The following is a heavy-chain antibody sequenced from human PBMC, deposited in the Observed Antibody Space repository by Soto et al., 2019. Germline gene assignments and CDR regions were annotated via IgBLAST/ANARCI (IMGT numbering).Heavy chain of an antibody. J-gene: IGHJ4*02. Sequence: PSETLSLTCTVSGGSLSSYYWSWIRQPPGKGLEWIGYIYYSGSTNYNPSLKSRVTISVDTSKNQFSLKLSSVTAADTAVYYCERGYYDSSGYVPPGYWGQGTLVTVSS. CDR2: IYYSGST. CDR1: GGSLSSYY. CDR3: ERGYYDSSGYVPPGY. V-gene: IGHV4-59*01. D-gene: IGHD3-22*01.